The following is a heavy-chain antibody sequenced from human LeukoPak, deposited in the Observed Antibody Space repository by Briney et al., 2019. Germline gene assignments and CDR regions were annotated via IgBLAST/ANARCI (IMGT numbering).Heavy chain of an antibody. CDR1: GYTFTSYG. D-gene: IGHD1-14*01. J-gene: IGHJ5*02. V-gene: IGHV1-69*13. CDR3: AKEYIGWFDP. Sequence: SVKVSCKASGYTFTSYGISWVRQAPGQGLEWMGGIIPIFGTANYAQKFQGRVTITADESTSTAYMELSSLRSEDTAVYYCAKEYIGWFDPWGQGTLVTVSS. CDR2: IIPIFGTA.